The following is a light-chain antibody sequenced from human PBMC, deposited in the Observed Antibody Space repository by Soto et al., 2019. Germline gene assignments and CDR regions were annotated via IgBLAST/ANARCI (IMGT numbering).Light chain of an antibody. CDR1: QSVSSSF. J-gene: IGKJ1*01. CDR3: QQYVTXXWA. V-gene: IGKV3-20*01. CDR2: GAS. Sequence: EIVLTQSPGTLSLSPGERATLSCRASQSVSSSFLAWYQQKPGQAPRLLIYGASNRATGIPDRFSGSGSGTDFTLTISXXXXXDFAVYYCQQYVTXXWAFGXGT.